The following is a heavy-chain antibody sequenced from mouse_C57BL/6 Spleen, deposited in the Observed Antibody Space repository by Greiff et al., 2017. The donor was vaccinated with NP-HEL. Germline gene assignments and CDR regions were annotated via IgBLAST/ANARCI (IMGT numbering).Heavy chain of an antibody. V-gene: IGHV1-76*01. CDR2: IYPGSGNT. CDR3: ARGENTRSGYAMDY. D-gene: IGHD3-2*02. Sequence: QVQLKESGAELVRPGASVKLSCKASGYTFTDYYINWVKQRPGQGLEWIARIYPGSGNTYYNEKFKGKATLTAEKSSSTAYMQLSSLTSEDSAVYFCARGENTRSGYAMDYWGQGTSVTVSS. CDR1: GYTFTDYY. J-gene: IGHJ4*01.